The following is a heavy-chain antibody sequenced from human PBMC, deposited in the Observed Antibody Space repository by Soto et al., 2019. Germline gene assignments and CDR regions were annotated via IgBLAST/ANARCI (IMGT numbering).Heavy chain of an antibody. D-gene: IGHD1-26*01. CDR3: ARGVGSSPPRY. CDR1: GGSISNYY. Sequence: SETLSLTCTVSGGSISNYYWSWIRQPPGKGLEWIGYIYASGSPYYNPSLRSRVTISADTSKNQISLKLTSPTAADTAVYYCARGVGSSPPRYWGRGTLVTVSS. CDR2: IYASGSP. V-gene: IGHV4-59*01. J-gene: IGHJ4*02.